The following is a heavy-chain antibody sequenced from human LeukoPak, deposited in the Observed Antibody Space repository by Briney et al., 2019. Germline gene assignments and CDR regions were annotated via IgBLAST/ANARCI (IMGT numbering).Heavy chain of an antibody. CDR3: AREMATTYYFDY. D-gene: IGHD5-24*01. CDR2: INPSGGST. Sequence: ASVKVSCKASGYTFTNYYIYWVRQAPGQGLEWMGIINPSGGSTKYARKFQGRVTMTRDTSTSTVYMELSSLRSEDTAVYYCAREMATTYYFDYWGQGTLVTVSS. J-gene: IGHJ4*02. V-gene: IGHV1-46*01. CDR1: GYTFTNYY.